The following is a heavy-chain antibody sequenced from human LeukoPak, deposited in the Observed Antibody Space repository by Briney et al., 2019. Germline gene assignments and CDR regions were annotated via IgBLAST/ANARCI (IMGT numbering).Heavy chain of an antibody. V-gene: IGHV1-2*02. CDR2: INPNSGGT. D-gene: IGHD6-19*01. Sequence: ASVKVSCKASGYTFTGYYMHWVRQAPGQGLEWMGWINPNSGGTNYAQKFQGRVTMTRDTSISTAYMELSRLRSDDTAVYYCARGPTIAVAGSPPDYWGQGTLVTVSS. J-gene: IGHJ4*02. CDR3: ARGPTIAVAGSPPDY. CDR1: GYTFTGYY.